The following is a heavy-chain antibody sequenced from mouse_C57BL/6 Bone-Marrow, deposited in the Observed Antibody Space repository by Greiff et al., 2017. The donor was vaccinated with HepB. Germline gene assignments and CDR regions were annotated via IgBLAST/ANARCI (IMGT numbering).Heavy chain of an antibody. D-gene: IGHD1-1*01. CDR3: ARLNYYGSSYDYAMDY. CDR2: INPGSGGT. J-gene: IGHJ4*01. CDR1: GYAFTNYL. V-gene: IGHV1-54*01. Sequence: QVQLQQSGAELVRPGTSVKVSCKASGYAFTNYLIEWVKQRPGQGLEWIGVINPGSGGTNYNEKFKGKATLTADKSSSTAYMQLSSLTSEDSAVYFCARLNYYGSSYDYAMDYWGQGTSVTVSS.